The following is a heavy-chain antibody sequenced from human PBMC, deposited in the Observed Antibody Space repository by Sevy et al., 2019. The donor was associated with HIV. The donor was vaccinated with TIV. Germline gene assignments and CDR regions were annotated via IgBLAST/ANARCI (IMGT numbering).Heavy chain of an antibody. CDR3: ARDTGVVVPAATYNWFDP. D-gene: IGHD2-2*01. CDR1: GGSISSYY. CDR2: IYYSGST. J-gene: IGHJ5*02. Sequence: SETLSLTCTVSGGSISSYYWSWIRQPPGKGLEWIGYIYYSGSTNYNPSLKSRVTRSVDTSKNQFSLKLSSVTAADTAVYYCARDTGVVVPAATYNWFDPWGQGTLVTVSS. V-gene: IGHV4-59*01.